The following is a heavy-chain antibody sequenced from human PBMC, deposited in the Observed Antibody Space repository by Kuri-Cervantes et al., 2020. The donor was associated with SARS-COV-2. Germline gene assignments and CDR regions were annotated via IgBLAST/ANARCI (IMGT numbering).Heavy chain of an antibody. D-gene: IGHD6-6*01. V-gene: IGHV4-30-4*08. CDR1: GGSISSGDYY. Sequence: LRLSCTVSGGSISSGDYYWSWIRQPPGKGLEWIGYIYCSGSTYYNPSLKSRVTISVDTSKNQFSLKLSSVTAADTAVYYCARGSSSHRPFDYWGQGTLVTVSS. CDR2: IYCSGST. CDR3: ARGSSSHRPFDY. J-gene: IGHJ4*02.